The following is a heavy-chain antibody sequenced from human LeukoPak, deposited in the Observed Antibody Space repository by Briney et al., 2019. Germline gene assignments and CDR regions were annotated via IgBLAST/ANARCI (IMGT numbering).Heavy chain of an antibody. CDR1: GFTFSTYE. CDR2: ISGGGTNI. V-gene: IGHV3-48*03. D-gene: IGHD3-3*01. CDR3: ARTPTYGFWSGYTLDV. J-gene: IGHJ6*02. Sequence: PGGSLRLSCAASGFTFSTYEMNWVRLAPGKGLEWVSYISGGGTNIYYADSVKGRFTVSRDDAKNSLYLQMNSLRAEDTAVYYCARTPTYGFWSGYTLDVWGQGTTVTVSS.